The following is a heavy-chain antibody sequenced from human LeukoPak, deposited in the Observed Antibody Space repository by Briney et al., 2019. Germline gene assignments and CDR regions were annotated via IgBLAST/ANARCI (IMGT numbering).Heavy chain of an antibody. V-gene: IGHV3-15*01. CDR1: GFTFSNAW. J-gene: IGHJ4*02. CDR2: IKSKTDGGTT. D-gene: IGHD3-10*01. Sequence: PGGSLRLSCAASGFTFSNAWMSWVRQAPGKGLEWVGRIKSKTDGGTTDYAAPVKGRFTISRDDSKNTLYLQMNSLKTEDTAVYYCTTDLTPTPGGILLWFGELLSYWGQGTLVTVSS. CDR3: TTDLTPTPGGILLWFGELLSY.